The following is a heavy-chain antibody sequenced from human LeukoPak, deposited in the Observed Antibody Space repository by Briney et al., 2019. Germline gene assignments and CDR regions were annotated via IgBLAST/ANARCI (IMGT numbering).Heavy chain of an antibody. Sequence: SETLSLTCTVSGGSLSGYYWSWIRQTPGRGLEWIGYIYSSGTTNYNRSLQSRVIISLDTPKNQFSLSVTSVTAADTAMYFCARRISSWNVYIDKWGQGIQVTVSS. CDR2: IYSSGTT. D-gene: IGHD1-1*01. V-gene: IGHV4-4*09. CDR3: ARRISSWNVYIDK. J-gene: IGHJ4*02. CDR1: GGSLSGYY.